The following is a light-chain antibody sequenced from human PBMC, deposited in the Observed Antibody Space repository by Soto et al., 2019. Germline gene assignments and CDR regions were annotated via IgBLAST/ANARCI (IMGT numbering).Light chain of an antibody. J-gene: IGKJ5*01. Sequence: EVVMRQSPATLSVSPGETATLSCRARQSVGSNLAWYQQKPGQAPRLLIYAASTRATGIPARFSGSGSGTEFTLTISSLQSEDFAVYYCQQYNNWSFGQGTRLEVK. CDR1: QSVGSN. CDR3: QQYNNWS. CDR2: AAS. V-gene: IGKV3-15*01.